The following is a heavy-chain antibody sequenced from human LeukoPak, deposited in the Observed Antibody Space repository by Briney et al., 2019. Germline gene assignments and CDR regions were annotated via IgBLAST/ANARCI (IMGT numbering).Heavy chain of an antibody. J-gene: IGHJ4*02. CDR3: ARSHTPRFGELLPDY. CDR2: IYTSGST. D-gene: IGHD3-10*01. Sequence: SETLSLTCTVSGGSISSSSYYWSWIRQPAGKGLEWIGRIYTSGSTNYNPSLKSRVTMSVDTSKNQFSLKLSSVTAADTAVYYCARSHTPRFGELLPDYWGQGTLVTVSS. CDR1: GGSISSSSYY. V-gene: IGHV4-61*02.